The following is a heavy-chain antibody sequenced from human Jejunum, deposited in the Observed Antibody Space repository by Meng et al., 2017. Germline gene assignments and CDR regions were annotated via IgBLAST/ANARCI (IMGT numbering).Heavy chain of an antibody. V-gene: IGHV4-59*01. J-gene: IGHJ4*02. CDR1: GGSISSYF. CDR3: AKDDGYNQAYFDY. D-gene: IGHD5-24*01. Sequence: QVQLQEAGPGLVTPSETLSLTCTVSGGSISSYFWSWIRQPPGKGLEWIGYIYYSENTNYNPSLQSRVTISADTSKNQFSLKLSSVTAADTAVYYCAKDDGYNQAYFDYWGQGTLVTVSS. CDR2: IYYSENT.